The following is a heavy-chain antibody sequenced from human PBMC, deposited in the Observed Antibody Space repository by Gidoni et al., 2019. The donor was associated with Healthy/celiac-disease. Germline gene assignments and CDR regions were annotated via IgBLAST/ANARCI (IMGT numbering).Heavy chain of an antibody. CDR3: ARSMVRGAENHYYGMDV. V-gene: IGHV3-53*01. CDR2: IYSGGST. Sequence: EVQLVESGGGLIQPGGSLRLSCAASGFTVSSNYMSWVRQAPGKGLEWVSVIYSGGSTYYADSVKGRFTISRDNSKNTLYLQMNSLRAEDTAVYYCARSMVRGAENHYYGMDVWGQGTTVTVSS. CDR1: GFTVSSNY. D-gene: IGHD3-10*01. J-gene: IGHJ6*02.